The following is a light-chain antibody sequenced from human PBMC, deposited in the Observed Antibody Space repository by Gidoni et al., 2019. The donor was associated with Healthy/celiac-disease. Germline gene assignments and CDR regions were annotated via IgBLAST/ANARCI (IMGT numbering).Light chain of an antibody. Sequence: DIQLTQSPSSLSASVGDRVTITCRVSQGISNYLDWYQQKPGKVPKLLIYGASNLQSGVPSRFSGSGSGTDFTLTISSLQPEDVATYYGQRNNNAPWTFGEGTKVEIK. CDR3: QRNNNAPWT. J-gene: IGKJ1*01. CDR2: GAS. V-gene: IGKV1-27*01. CDR1: QGISNY.